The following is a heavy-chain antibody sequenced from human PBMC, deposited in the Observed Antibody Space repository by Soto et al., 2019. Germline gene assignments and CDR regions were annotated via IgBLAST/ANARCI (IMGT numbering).Heavy chain of an antibody. V-gene: IGHV1-18*01. CDR1: NYLFGAFG. J-gene: IGHJ3*01. CDR2: ITPYNGNT. CDR3: ARISARRNDFDV. Sequence: QVQLVQSGAEVKNPGASVKVSCQASNYLFGAFGISWVRQALGQGLEWMGWITPYNGNTHYAEKFQDRVTMTADKSTTTAYMEVRRLTSDDTAVYFCARISARRNDFDVWGQGTVVTVSS.